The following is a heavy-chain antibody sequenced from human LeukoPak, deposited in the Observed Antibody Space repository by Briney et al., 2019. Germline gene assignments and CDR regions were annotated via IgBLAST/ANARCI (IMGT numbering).Heavy chain of an antibody. Sequence: SETLSLTCTVSGGSISSYYWSWIRQPPGKGLEWIGYIYYSGSTNYNPSLKSRVTISVDTSKDQFSLKLSSVTAADTAVYYCARADIVATMVDYWGQGTLVTVFS. CDR1: GGSISSYY. D-gene: IGHD5-12*01. CDR3: ARADIVATMVDY. CDR2: IYYSGST. J-gene: IGHJ4*02. V-gene: IGHV4-59*01.